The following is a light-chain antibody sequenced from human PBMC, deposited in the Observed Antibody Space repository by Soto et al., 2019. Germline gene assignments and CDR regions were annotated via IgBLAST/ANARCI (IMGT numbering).Light chain of an antibody. CDR3: QQYDILPIT. J-gene: IGKJ5*01. CDR1: QDINIY. CDR2: DAS. Sequence: DIQMTQSPSSLFASVGDRVTITCQATQDINIYLNWYQQKPGKAPNLPIYDASNLEIGVPSRFSGSGSGTHFTFTSSSLQTEDIGTYYCQQYDILPITFGQGTRLEIK. V-gene: IGKV1-33*01.